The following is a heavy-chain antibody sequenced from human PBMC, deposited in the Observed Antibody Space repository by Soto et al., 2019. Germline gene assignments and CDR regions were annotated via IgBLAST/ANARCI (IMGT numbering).Heavy chain of an antibody. Sequence: ASVKVSCKASGYTFTSYGISWVRQAPGQGLEWMGWISAYNGNKKYAQKLQGRVTMTTDTSTSTAYMELRSLRSDDTAVYYCARDVRFLEWAIRNGFYYYGMDVSGQGTTVTVSS. CDR2: ISAYNGNK. CDR3: ARDVRFLEWAIRNGFYYYGMDV. V-gene: IGHV1-18*01. D-gene: IGHD3-3*01. J-gene: IGHJ6*02. CDR1: GYTFTSYG.